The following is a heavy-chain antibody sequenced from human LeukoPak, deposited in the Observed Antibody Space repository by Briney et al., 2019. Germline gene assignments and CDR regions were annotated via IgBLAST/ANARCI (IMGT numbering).Heavy chain of an antibody. D-gene: IGHD5-18*01. J-gene: IGHJ6*03. V-gene: IGHV1-2*02. CDR1: GYTFTDYF. CDR2: LNPNSGDT. Sequence: ASVKVSCKASGYTFTDYFIHWVRQAPGQGLEWMGWLNPNSGDTNYAQKFQGRVTMTRDTSISTAYMELSWLTFDDTAVYYCARDRYSYYMDVWGKGTTVTVSS. CDR3: ARDRYSYYMDV.